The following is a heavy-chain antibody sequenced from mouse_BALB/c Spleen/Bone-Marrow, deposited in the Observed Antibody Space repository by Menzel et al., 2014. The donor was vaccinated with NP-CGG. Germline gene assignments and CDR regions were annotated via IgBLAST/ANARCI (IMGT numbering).Heavy chain of an antibody. CDR3: ARRAYGGSYGFAY. J-gene: IGHJ3*01. D-gene: IGHD1-1*01. CDR1: GYTFTSYW. CDR2: INPSTDYT. Sequence: VQLQQSGDDLVKPGASVKLSCKASGYTFTSYWMHWVKQRPGQGLEWIGYINPSTDYTEYNQKFKDKATLTADKSSSTAFMQLSSLTSEDSAVYYCARRAYGGSYGFAYWGQGTLVTVSA. V-gene: IGHV1-7*01.